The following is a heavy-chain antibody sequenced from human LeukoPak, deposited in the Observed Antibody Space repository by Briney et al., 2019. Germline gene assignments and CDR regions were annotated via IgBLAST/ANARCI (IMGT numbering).Heavy chain of an antibody. J-gene: IGHJ1*01. CDR3: AKERTVVVVAAEHFQH. CDR2: ISSSGSTI. CDR1: GGSISSSSYY. D-gene: IGHD2-15*01. Sequence: LSLTCTVSGGSISSSSYYWGWIRQPPGKGLEWVSYISSSGSTIYYADSVKGRFTISRDNSKNTLYLQMNSLRAEDTAVYYCAKERTVVVVAAEHFQHWGQGTLVTVSS. V-gene: IGHV3-11*04.